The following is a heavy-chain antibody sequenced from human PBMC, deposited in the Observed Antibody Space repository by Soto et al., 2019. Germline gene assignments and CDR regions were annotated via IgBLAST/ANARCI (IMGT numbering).Heavy chain of an antibody. J-gene: IGHJ4*02. CDR2: IRSKSNSFAT. V-gene: IGHV3-73*02. D-gene: IGHD1-7*01. CDR1: GFTFSGSA. CDR3: SRPAGGTTGDY. Sequence: EVQLVESGGGLVQPGGSLKLSCAASGFTFSGSAIHWVRQASGKGLEWVGRIRSKSNSFATAYGASVNDRFTISRDDSKNTAYRQMNGLKTEDTGVYYGSRPAGGTTGDYWGLGTLVTVSS.